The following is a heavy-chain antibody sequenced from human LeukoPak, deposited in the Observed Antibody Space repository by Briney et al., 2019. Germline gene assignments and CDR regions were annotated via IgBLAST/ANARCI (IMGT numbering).Heavy chain of an antibody. D-gene: IGHD6-13*01. Sequence: SETLSLTCTVSGGSISSYYWSWIRQPPGKGLEWIGYIYYSGSTNYNPSLKSRVTISVDTSKNQFSLKLSSVTAADTAVYYCASDRGVVIAAAGKGFDPWGQGTLVTVSS. CDR2: IYYSGST. CDR1: GGSISSYY. J-gene: IGHJ5*02. CDR3: ASDRGVVIAAAGKGFDP. V-gene: IGHV4-59*01.